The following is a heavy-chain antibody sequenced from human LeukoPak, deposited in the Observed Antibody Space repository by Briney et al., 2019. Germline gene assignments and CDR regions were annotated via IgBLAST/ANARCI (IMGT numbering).Heavy chain of an antibody. CDR2: ISSSSFYI. CDR3: ARAVGTDYGGQNDY. Sequence: PGGSLRLSCAASGFTFNSYSMNWVRQAPGKGLEWVSSISSSSFYIHYADSVKGRFTISRDNAENSLYLQMNSLRAEDTALYYCARAVGTDYGGQNDYWGQGTLVTVAS. CDR1: GFTFNSYS. D-gene: IGHD4-23*01. J-gene: IGHJ4*02. V-gene: IGHV3-21*01.